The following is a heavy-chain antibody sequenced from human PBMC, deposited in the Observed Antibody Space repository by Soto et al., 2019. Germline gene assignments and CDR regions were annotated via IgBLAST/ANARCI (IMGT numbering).Heavy chain of an antibody. CDR1: GVTFDAYC. Sequence: PWRSQRLWYAAAGVTFDAYCRNWVRQAPGKGPEWLSGINSDGTISSYADSVKGRFTISRDNARNTLSLQMNSLRADDTAVYYCARLSGDHSAFFSYGMDAWGQGTTVTVSS. CDR3: ARLSGDHSAFFSYGMDA. D-gene: IGHD2-21*01. CDR2: INSDGTIS. V-gene: IGHV3-74*01. J-gene: IGHJ6*02.